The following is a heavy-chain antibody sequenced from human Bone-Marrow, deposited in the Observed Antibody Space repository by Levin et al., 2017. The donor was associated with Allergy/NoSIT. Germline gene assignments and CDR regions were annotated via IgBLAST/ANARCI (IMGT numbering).Heavy chain of an antibody. V-gene: IGHV3-64*01. CDR3: ARAPWGYRGYDDY. CDR1: GFTFSSYA. D-gene: IGHD5-12*01. CDR2: ITNNGEST. Sequence: LSLTCAASGFTFSSYAMHWVRQAPGKGLELVSGITNNGESTYYVNSVKGRFTISRDNSKNTLYLQMGSLRAEDMAVYYCARAPWGYRGYDDYWGQGILVTVSS. J-gene: IGHJ4*02.